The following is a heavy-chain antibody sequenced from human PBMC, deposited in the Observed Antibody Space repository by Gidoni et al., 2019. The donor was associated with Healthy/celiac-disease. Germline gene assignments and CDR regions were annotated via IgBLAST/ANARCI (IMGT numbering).Heavy chain of an antibody. Sequence: QVQLVESGGGVVQPGRSLRLSCAASGFTFSSYAMHWVRQAPGKGLEWVAVISYDGSNKYYADSVKGRFTISRDNSKNTLYLQMNSLRAEDTAVYYCARDPSPNVIVGATTGAFDIWGQGTMVTVSS. V-gene: IGHV3-30-3*01. J-gene: IGHJ3*02. CDR3: ARDPSPNVIVGATTGAFDI. D-gene: IGHD1-26*01. CDR1: GFTFSSYA. CDR2: ISYDGSNK.